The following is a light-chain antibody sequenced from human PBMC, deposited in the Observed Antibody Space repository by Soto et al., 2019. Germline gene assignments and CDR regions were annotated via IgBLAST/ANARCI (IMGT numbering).Light chain of an antibody. Sequence: QSALTQPPSVSGSPGQSVAISCSGTSSDVGSYNRVSWYQQPPGTAPKLVIYDVSNRPSGVPDRFSGSKSGNTASLTISGLQAEDEADYYCSSFTSTSTYVFGTGTKVTVL. CDR3: SSFTSTSTYV. V-gene: IGLV2-18*02. CDR1: SSDVGSYNR. J-gene: IGLJ1*01. CDR2: DVS.